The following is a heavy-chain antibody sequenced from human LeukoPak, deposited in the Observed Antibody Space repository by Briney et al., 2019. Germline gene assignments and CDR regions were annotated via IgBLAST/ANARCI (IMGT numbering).Heavy chain of an antibody. D-gene: IGHD5-18*01. J-gene: IGHJ4*02. V-gene: IGHV1-2*02. CDR3: ARCRYTYGYWDN. CDR1: GYTFTGYY. Sequence: GASVKVSCKASGYTFTGYYMHWVRQAPGQRLEWVGWINPNSGGTKYAQKFQGGVTMTRDTSISTAYMELSGLTSDDTAVYYCARCRYTYGYWDNWGQGTLVTVSS. CDR2: INPNSGGT.